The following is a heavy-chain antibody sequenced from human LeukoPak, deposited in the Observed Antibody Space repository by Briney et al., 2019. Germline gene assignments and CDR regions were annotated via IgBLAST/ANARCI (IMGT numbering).Heavy chain of an antibody. CDR3: ARGGRFLEWLNWFDP. V-gene: IGHV4-34*01. J-gene: IGHJ5*02. CDR1: GGSFSGYY. CDR2: INHSGST. D-gene: IGHD3-3*01. Sequence: SETLSLTCAVYGGSFSGYYWSWIRQPPGKGLEWIGEINHSGSTNYNPSLKSRVTISVDTSKNQFSLKLSSVTAADTAVYYCARGGRFLEWLNWFDPWGQGTLVTVSS.